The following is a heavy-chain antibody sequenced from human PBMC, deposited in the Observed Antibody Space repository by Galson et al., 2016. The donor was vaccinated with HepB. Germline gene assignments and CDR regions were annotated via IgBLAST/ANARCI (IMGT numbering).Heavy chain of an antibody. CDR3: ARDLGCSVLAAIATPYYGMDV. CDR1: GYTFSQYA. V-gene: IGHV1-3*01. CDR2: INPGNGDT. D-gene: IGHD2-15*01. J-gene: IGHJ6*02. Sequence: SVKVSCKASGYTFSQYAIHWVRQAPGQRLEWMGWINPGNGDTQFSEKFLGRVTITREAFASTIYMELRSLTFEDTAVYFCARDLGCSVLAAIATPYYGMDVWGQGTTVTVSS.